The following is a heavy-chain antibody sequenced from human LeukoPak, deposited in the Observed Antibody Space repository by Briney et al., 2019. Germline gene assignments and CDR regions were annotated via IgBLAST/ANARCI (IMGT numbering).Heavy chain of an antibody. J-gene: IGHJ6*03. CDR1: GFTFSSCS. Sequence: GGSLRLSCAASGFTFSSCSMNWVRQAPGKGLEWVSYISFSSSPIYYADSVKGRFTISRDNAKNSLYLQMNSLRAEDTAMYYCARARAGVYMDVWGKGTTVTVSS. D-gene: IGHD2-8*01. CDR3: ARARAGVYMDV. V-gene: IGHV3-48*04. CDR2: ISFSSSPI.